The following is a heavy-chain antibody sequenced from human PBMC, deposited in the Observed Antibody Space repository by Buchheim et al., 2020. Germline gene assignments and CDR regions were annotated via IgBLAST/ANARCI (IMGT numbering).Heavy chain of an antibody. V-gene: IGHV4-39*01. CDR2: ISYSGGT. Sequence: QVQLQESGPGLVKPSETLSLTCTVSGGSISSSSYYWGWIRQPPGGGLEWIGTISYSGGTYYNPSLKSRATISVDTSKNQFSLKLSSVTVADTAVYYCARRSRNYWYFDLWGRGTL. CDR1: GGSISSSSYY. CDR3: ARRSRNYWYFDL. J-gene: IGHJ2*01.